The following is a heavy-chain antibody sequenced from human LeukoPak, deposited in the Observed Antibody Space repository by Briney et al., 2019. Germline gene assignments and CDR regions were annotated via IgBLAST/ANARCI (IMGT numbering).Heavy chain of an antibody. CDR2: IYTSGST. V-gene: IGHV4-4*07. CDR3: ARAASTLPTVTMGSNYYYYYGMDV. CDR1: GGSISSYY. J-gene: IGHJ6*02. D-gene: IGHD4-17*01. Sequence: SETLSLTCTVSGGSISSYYWSWIRQPAGKGLEWIGRIYTSGSTNYNPSLKSRVTMSVDTSKNQFSLKLSSVTAADTAVYYCARAASTLPTVTMGSNYYYYYGMDVWGQGTTVTVSS.